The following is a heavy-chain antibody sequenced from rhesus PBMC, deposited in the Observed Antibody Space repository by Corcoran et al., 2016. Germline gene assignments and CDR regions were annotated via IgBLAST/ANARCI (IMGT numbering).Heavy chain of an antibody. CDR3: AREWDEVAAFFDC. CDR1: GGSISSSY. V-gene: IGHV4-169*02. J-gene: IGHJ4*01. D-gene: IGHD4-29*01. Sequence: QVQLQESGPGLVKPSETLSVTCAVSGGSISSSYWSWIRKAPGKGLEWVGYIYGSGSRTNSNPSLKSRVTLSVDTSTNQLSLKLSSVTTADTAVYYCAREWDEVAAFFDCWGQGVLVTVSS. CDR2: IYGSGSRT.